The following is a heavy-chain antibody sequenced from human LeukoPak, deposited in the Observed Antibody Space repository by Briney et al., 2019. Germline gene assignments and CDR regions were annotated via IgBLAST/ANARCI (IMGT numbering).Heavy chain of an antibody. Sequence: PSHTLTHTYAICGDTVSSNSATWNWNRQSPSRSLERLVRTYYRDKLYKDYAVAVKNRINMNPNTSKNQFSLLLNSVTPEDTAVYYCARVPVTGTRVDAFDIWGQGTMVTVSS. CDR3: ARVPVTGTRVDAFDI. D-gene: IGHD1-7*01. J-gene: IGHJ3*02. CDR2: TYYRDKLYK. V-gene: IGHV6-1*01. CDR1: GDTVSSNSAT.